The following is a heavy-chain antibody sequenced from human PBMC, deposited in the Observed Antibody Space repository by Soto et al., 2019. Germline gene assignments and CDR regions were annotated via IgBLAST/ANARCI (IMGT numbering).Heavy chain of an antibody. Sequence: QVQLVQSGAEVKKPGASVKVSCKASGYTFTSYYMHWVRLAPGQGLEWMGIINPDGGGTSYAQQFPGRVIMTRDTSTSTVYMEMSSLRSEDTAVYYCAVGGNYLSMDVWGQGPTVTVSS. CDR1: GYTFTSYY. D-gene: IGHD4-4*01. V-gene: IGHV1-46*01. CDR2: INPDGGGT. CDR3: AVGGNYLSMDV. J-gene: IGHJ6*02.